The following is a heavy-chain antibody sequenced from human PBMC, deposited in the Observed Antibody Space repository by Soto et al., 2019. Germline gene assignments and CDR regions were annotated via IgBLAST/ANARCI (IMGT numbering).Heavy chain of an antibody. V-gene: IGHV1-69*01. CDR2: IIPIFGTA. CDR1: GGTFSSYA. Sequence: QVQLVQSGAEVKKPGSSVKVSCKASGGTFSSYAISWVRQAPGQGLEWMGGIIPIFGTANYAQKFQGRVTITADESTSTAYMELSSLRSEDTAVYCCARSEIVVVPAARPGGWFDPWGQGTLVTVSS. D-gene: IGHD2-2*01. J-gene: IGHJ5*02. CDR3: ARSEIVVVPAARPGGWFDP.